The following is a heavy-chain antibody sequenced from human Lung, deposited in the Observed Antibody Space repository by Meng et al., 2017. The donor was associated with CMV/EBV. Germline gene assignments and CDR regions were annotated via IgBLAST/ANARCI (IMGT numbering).Heavy chain of an antibody. Sequence: ASXXVSXKTSGFNFYGFYIHWVRRAPGQGLEWMGRINPKNGDPKYAQRFEGRVSMTTDTSITTVYMELRSLRSDDTAFYYCTRRPLGSTRPFDYWGQGTVVTVSS. CDR2: INPKNGDP. CDR1: GFNFYGFY. CDR3: TRRPLGSTRPFDY. D-gene: IGHD1-26*01. V-gene: IGHV1-2*06. J-gene: IGHJ4*02.